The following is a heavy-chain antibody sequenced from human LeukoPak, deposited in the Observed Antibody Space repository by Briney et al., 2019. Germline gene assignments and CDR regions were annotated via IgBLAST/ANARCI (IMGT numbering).Heavy chain of an antibody. CDR1: GFTFGDYA. Sequence: GGSLRLSCTASGFTFGDYAMSWFRQAPGRGLEWVGFIRSKAYGGTTEYAASVKGRFTISRDDSKSIAYLQMNSLKTEDTAVYYCTRARRRNYDSSGYYHWGQGTLVTVSS. D-gene: IGHD3-22*01. J-gene: IGHJ5*02. CDR3: TRARRRNYDSSGYYH. V-gene: IGHV3-49*03. CDR2: IRSKAYGGTT.